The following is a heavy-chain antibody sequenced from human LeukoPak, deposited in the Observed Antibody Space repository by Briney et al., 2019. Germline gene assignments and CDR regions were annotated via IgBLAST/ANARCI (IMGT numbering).Heavy chain of an antibody. Sequence: ASVKVSCKASGYTFTSYDINWVRQATGQGLEWMGYMNPNSGNTGYAQRFQGRVTMTRDMSTSTVYMELSSLRSEDTAVYYCARGEYSSSSPHFHYWGQGTLVTVSS. J-gene: IGHJ4*02. CDR1: GYTFTSYD. V-gene: IGHV1-8*02. D-gene: IGHD6-6*01. CDR2: MNPNSGNT. CDR3: ARGEYSSSSPHFHY.